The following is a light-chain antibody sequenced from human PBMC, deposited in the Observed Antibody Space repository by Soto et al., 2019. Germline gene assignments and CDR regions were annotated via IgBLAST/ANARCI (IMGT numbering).Light chain of an antibody. J-gene: IGKJ2*01. CDR1: QSVDTK. CDR2: GAS. Sequence: ETVMTQSPATLSVSLGERVTLSCRASQSVDTKLAWYQHKPGQAPRLLIYGASTRATGIPARFSGSGSGTEITLTISGLQSEDFAVYFCQQYDNWYTYGQGTKLEIK. CDR3: QQYDNWYT. V-gene: IGKV3-15*01.